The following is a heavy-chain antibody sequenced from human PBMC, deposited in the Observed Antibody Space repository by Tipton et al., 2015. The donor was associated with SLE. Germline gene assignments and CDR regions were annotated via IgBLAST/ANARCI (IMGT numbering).Heavy chain of an antibody. J-gene: IGHJ2*01. Sequence: TLSLTCTVSGGSVSNNYYSWIRQPAGKGLEWIGRIYTRGIINYNPSLTGRVTMSVDTSKTQLSLKLSSVTAADTAVYYCARGSSSSDWYFDLWGVAPWSLSPQ. CDR2: IYTRGII. V-gene: IGHV4-4*07. CDR3: ARGSSSSDWYFDL. D-gene: IGHD6-13*01. CDR1: GGSVSNNY.